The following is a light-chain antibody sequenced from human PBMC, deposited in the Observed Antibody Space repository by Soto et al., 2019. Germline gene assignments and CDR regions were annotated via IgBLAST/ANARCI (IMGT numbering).Light chain of an antibody. CDR1: SRDVGSYNL. CDR2: EGS. CDR3: CSYAVGSTLV. J-gene: IGLJ2*01. Sequence: QSVLPQPASVSGSPVQSITIACTGTSRDVGSYNLVYWHQQHPGKAPTLMIYEGSKRPSGVSHRFSGSKSGNTASLTISGRQAEDEADYDCCSYAVGSTLVFGVGTKLTVL. V-gene: IGLV2-23*01.